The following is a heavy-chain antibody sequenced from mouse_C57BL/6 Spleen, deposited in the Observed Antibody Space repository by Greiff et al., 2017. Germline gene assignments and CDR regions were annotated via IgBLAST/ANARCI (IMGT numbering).Heavy chain of an antibody. V-gene: IGHV1-64*01. CDR3: AGPPTGTRGAWFAY. CDR2: IHPNSGST. D-gene: IGHD4-1*01. J-gene: IGHJ3*01. Sequence: QVQLKQPGAELVKPGASVKLSCKASGYTFTSYWMHWVKQRPGQGLEWIGMIHPNSGSTNYNEKFKSKATLTVDKSSSTAYMQLSSLTSEDSAVYYCAGPPTGTRGAWFAYWGQGTLVTVSA. CDR1: GYTFTSYW.